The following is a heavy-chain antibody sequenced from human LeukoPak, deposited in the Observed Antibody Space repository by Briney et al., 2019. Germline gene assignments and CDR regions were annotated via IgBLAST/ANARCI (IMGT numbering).Heavy chain of an antibody. CDR3: AKDITDRIAAAGDD. Sequence: PGGSLRLSCAASGFTFDDYAMHWVRQPPGKGLEWVSGISWNSGSIGYADSVKGRFTISRDNAKNSLYLQMNSLRAEDTALYYCAKDITDRIAAAGDDWGQGTLVTVSS. V-gene: IGHV3-9*01. D-gene: IGHD6-13*01. CDR1: GFTFDDYA. J-gene: IGHJ4*02. CDR2: ISWNSGSI.